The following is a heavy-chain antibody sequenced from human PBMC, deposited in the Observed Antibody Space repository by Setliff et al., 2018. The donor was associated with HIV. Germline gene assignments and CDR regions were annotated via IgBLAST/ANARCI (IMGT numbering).Heavy chain of an antibody. CDR1: GYIFTDYW. D-gene: IGHD2-21*01. CDR2: IYPGDSDT. Sequence: GESLKISCEASGYIFTDYWIGWVRQMPGKGLEWMGIIYPGDSDTRYSPSFQGQVTFSADKSISAVYLQWDSLKASDSAIYYCARAPRSPLRWRDNLLSSSSFFMDVWGKGTTVTGSS. CDR3: ARAPRSPLRWRDNLLSSSSFFMDV. V-gene: IGHV5-51*01. J-gene: IGHJ6*03.